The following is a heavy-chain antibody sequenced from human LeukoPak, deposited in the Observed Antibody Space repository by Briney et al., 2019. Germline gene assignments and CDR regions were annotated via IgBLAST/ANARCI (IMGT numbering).Heavy chain of an antibody. CDR3: ARDRIRFMVGATP. CDR1: GYSISSAYF. Sequence: PSETLSLTCTVSGYSISSAYFWGWIRQPPGKGLEWIGSINHSGTTYYNPSLKSRVTISVDTSKNQFSLKLSSVTAADTAVYYCARDRIRFMVGATPWGQGTLVTVSS. D-gene: IGHD1-26*01. CDR2: INHSGTT. J-gene: IGHJ5*02. V-gene: IGHV4-38-2*02.